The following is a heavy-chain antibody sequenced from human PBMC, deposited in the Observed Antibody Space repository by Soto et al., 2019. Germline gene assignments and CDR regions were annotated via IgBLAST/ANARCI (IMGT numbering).Heavy chain of an antibody. J-gene: IGHJ4*02. CDR1: GGTFSSYA. Sequence: SVKVSCKASGGTFSSYAISWVRQAPGQGLEWMGGIIPIFGTANYAQKFQGRVTITADESTSTAYMELSSLRSEDTAVYYCARDRWPYSGRRYFDYSGQGTPATDSS. CDR2: IIPIFGTA. CDR3: ARDRWPYSGRRYFDY. D-gene: IGHD1-26*01. V-gene: IGHV1-69*13.